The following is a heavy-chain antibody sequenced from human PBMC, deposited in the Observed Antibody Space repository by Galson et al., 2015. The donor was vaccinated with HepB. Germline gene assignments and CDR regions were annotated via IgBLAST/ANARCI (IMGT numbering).Heavy chain of an antibody. D-gene: IGHD3-10*01. J-gene: IGHJ6*02. CDR2: IGTAGDT. V-gene: IGHV3-13*01. Sequence: SLRLSCAASGFTFSSYDMHWVRQATGEGLEWVSAIGTAGDTYYPGSVKGRFTISRENAKNSLYLQMNSLRAGDTAVYYCARAGGSGSRTPFGMDVWGQGTTVTVSS. CDR1: GFTFSSYD. CDR3: ARAGGSGSRTPFGMDV.